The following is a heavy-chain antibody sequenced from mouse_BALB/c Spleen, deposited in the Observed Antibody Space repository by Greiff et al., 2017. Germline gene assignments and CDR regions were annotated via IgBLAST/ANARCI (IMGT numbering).Heavy chain of an antibody. J-gene: IGHJ2*01. D-gene: IGHD2-1*01. CDR2: IWGDGST. V-gene: IGHV2-6-7*01. CDR3: ARGYGNYDYFDY. CDR1: GFSLTGYG. Sequence: VQLQESGPGLVAPSQSLSITCTVSGFSLTGYGVNWVRQPPGKGLEWLGMIWGDGSTDYNSALKSRLSISKDNSKSQVFLKMNSLQTDDTARYYCARGYGNYDYFDYWGQGTTLTVSS.